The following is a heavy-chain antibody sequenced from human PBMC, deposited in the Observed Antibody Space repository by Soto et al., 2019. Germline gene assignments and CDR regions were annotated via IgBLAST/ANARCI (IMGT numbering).Heavy chain of an antibody. CDR1: LFTFITSF. CDR3: ARYFRGSGRYFFDY. J-gene: IGHJ4*02. Sequence: GGSLRLACVASLFTFITSFMVWVRQAPGKGLEWVANINQDGGGTYYVDSVEGRFTISRDNAKDSLYLQMNSLRGEDTAVYYCARYFRGSGRYFFDYWGQGTLVTVSS. CDR2: INQDGGGT. V-gene: IGHV3-7*03. D-gene: IGHD6-19*01.